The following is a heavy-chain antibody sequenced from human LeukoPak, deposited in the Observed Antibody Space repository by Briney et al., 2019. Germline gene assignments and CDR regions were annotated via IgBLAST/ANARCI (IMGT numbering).Heavy chain of an antibody. V-gene: IGHV4-61*02. CDR1: GGSISSGSYY. CDR2: IYTSGST. J-gene: IGHJ4*02. Sequence: SETLSLTCTVSGGSISSGSYYWSWIRQPAGQGLEWIGRIYTSGSTNYNPSLKSRVTISVDTSKNQFSLKLSSVTAADTAVYYCARSSSSLPWYFDYWGQGTLVTVSS. D-gene: IGHD6-6*01. CDR3: ARSSSSLPWYFDY.